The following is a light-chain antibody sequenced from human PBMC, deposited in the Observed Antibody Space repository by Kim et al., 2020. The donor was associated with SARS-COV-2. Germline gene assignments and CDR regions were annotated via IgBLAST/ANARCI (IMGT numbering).Light chain of an antibody. V-gene: IGLV1-40*01. CDR3: QSYDSSLSGYV. CDR2: GNS. J-gene: IGLJ1*01. Sequence: QRVTISCTGSSSNIGAGYDVHWYQQLPGTAPKLLIYGNSNRPSGVPDRFSGSKSCTSASLAITGLQAEDEADYYCQSYDSSLSGYVFGTGTKVTVL. CDR1: SSNIGAGYD.